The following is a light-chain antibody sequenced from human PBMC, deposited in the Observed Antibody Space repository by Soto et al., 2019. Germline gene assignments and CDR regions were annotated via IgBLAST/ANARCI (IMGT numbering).Light chain of an antibody. CDR2: GAS. J-gene: IGKJ1*01. CDR3: HQRQSWPRT. V-gene: IGKV3D-15*01. CDR1: QGIGST. Sequence: EIVMTQSPATLSVSPGEGATLSFRASQGIGSTLAWYQQKPGQTPRLLIYGASTRAAGIPARFSASGTGTDFTLTISDVQPEDFAVYYCHQRQSWPRTFGQGTKVDIK.